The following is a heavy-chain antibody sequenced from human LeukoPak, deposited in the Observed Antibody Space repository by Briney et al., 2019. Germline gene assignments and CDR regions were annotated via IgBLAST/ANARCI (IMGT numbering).Heavy chain of an antibody. CDR3: AKGGIAVASTSYYYYMDV. J-gene: IGHJ6*03. CDR2: ISGSGDST. Sequence: GGTLRLSCAASGFTFRNYGMSWVRQAPGKGLEWVSAISGSGDSTYYADSVEGRFTISRDNSKNTLYLQMNRLRAEDTAVYYCAKGGIAVASTSYYYYMDVWGKGTTVTISS. V-gene: IGHV3-23*01. D-gene: IGHD6-19*01. CDR1: GFTFRNYG.